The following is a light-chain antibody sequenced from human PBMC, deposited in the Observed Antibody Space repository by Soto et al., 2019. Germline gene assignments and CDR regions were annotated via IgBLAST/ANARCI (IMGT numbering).Light chain of an antibody. V-gene: IGLV3-1*01. CDR1: RLGNKF. Sequence: SYELTQPPSMSVSPGQTAIITCSGDRLGNKFAFWYQQKVGQSPVLVIFGDTKRPSGIPERFSGSNSGNTATLTISGTQAMDEGDYYCQTWDSNTNVVFGGGTKLTVL. CDR2: GDT. J-gene: IGLJ2*01. CDR3: QTWDSNTNVV.